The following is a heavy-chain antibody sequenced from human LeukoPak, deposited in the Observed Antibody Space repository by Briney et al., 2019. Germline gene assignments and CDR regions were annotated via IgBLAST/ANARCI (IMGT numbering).Heavy chain of an antibody. CDR1: GGSFRGHF. Sequence: PSETLSLTCAVYGGSFRGHFCSWIRQPPGKGLEWIGEINNNGNTNYNPSLTSRVTMSVDTSKNQFSLRLNSVTAADTAVYYCAKGPQTGWFDTWGQGTLVTVSS. D-gene: IGHD3-10*01. CDR2: INNNGNT. V-gene: IGHV4-34*01. J-gene: IGHJ5*02. CDR3: AKGPQTGWFDT.